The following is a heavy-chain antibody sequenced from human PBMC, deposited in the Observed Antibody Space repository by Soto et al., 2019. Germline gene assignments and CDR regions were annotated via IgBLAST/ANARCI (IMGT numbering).Heavy chain of an antibody. CDR2: IYYSGST. V-gene: IGHV4-31*03. Sequence: KASETLSLTCTVSGGSISSGGYYWSWIRQHPGKGLEWIGYIYYSGSTYYNPSLKSRVTISVDTSKNQFSLKLSSVTAADTAVYYCAGHSGSYPRSFYYGMDVWGQGTTVTVSS. D-gene: IGHD1-26*01. CDR3: AGHSGSYPRSFYYGMDV. J-gene: IGHJ6*02. CDR1: GGSISSGGYY.